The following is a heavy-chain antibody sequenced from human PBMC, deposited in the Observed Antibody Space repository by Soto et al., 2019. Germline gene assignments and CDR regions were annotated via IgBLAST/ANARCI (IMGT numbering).Heavy chain of an antibody. CDR2: IWYDGSNK. Sequence: QVQLVESGGGVVQPGRSLRLSCAASGFTISRYGMHWVRQAPGKGLEWVAVIWYDGSNKYYADSVKGRFTISRDNSKNTLYLQMNSLRAEDTAVYYCTRDRHCTSTRCYNWFDPWGQGTLVTVSS. D-gene: IGHD2-2*01. CDR3: TRDRHCTSTRCYNWFDP. V-gene: IGHV3-33*01. CDR1: GFTISRYG. J-gene: IGHJ5*02.